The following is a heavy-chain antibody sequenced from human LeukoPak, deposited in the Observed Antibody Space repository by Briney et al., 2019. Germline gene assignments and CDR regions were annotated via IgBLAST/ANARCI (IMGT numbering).Heavy chain of an antibody. CDR3: AREPVKYNWNFADPSGYIAV. D-gene: IGHD1-1*01. CDR1: GGSLSDYY. CDR2: IYHSGST. V-gene: IGHV4-59*01. Sequence: PSETLSLTCTVSGGSLSDYYWTWVRQPPGKRLEYIGSIYHSGSTGYNPSPKSRVSISVDKSKNQFSLTVSLVTAADTAVYYCAREPVKYNWNFADPSGYIAVWGKGSTVTVS. J-gene: IGHJ6*03.